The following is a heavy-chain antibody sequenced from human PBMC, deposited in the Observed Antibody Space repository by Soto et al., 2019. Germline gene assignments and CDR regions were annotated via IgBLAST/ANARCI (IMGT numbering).Heavy chain of an antibody. Sequence: GGSLRLSCAASGFTFSNAWMNWVRQAPGKGLEWVGRIKSKTDGGTTDYAAPVKGRFTISRDDSKNTLYLQMNSLKTEDTAVYYCTTDPIITIFGVDPPVRAYFDYWGQGTLVTVSS. CDR2: IKSKTDGGTT. CDR3: TTDPIITIFGVDPPVRAYFDY. CDR1: GFTFSNAW. V-gene: IGHV3-15*07. D-gene: IGHD3-3*01. J-gene: IGHJ4*02.